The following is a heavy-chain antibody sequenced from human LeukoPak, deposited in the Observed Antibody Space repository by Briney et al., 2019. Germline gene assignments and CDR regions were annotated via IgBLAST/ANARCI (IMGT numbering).Heavy chain of an antibody. CDR1: GFTFSSYA. J-gene: IGHJ6*03. D-gene: IGHD3-16*01. CDR2: ISGSGGST. Sequence: PGGSLRLSCAASGFTFSSYAMHWVRQAPGKGLEWVSAISGSGGSTYYADSVKGRFTISRDNSKNTLYLQMNSLRAEDTAVYYCATHSLLGDYYMDVWGKGTTDTVSS. CDR3: ATHSLLGDYYMDV. V-gene: IGHV3-23*01.